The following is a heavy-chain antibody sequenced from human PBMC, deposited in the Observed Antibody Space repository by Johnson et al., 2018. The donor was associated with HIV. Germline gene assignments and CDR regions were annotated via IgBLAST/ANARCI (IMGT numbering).Heavy chain of an antibody. V-gene: IGHV3-30-3*01. CDR3: ARGYYYDSSGSDDAFDI. Sequence: QVQLVESGGGVAQPGRSLRLSCAASGFTFSFYAMHWVRQAPGKGLEWVALILYDGSNKYYADSVKCRFTISRDNSQNTLSLQMNSLRPDDTAVYYCARGYYYDSSGSDDAFDIWGHGTMVTVSS. CDR1: GFTFSFYA. CDR2: ILYDGSNK. D-gene: IGHD3-22*01. J-gene: IGHJ3*02.